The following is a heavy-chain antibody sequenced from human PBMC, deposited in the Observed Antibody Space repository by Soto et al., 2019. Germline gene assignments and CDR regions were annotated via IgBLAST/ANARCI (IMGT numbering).Heavy chain of an antibody. V-gene: IGHV1-3*01. CDR3: ANGWWSGSAEYFDY. CDR2: INAGNGNT. Sequence: QVQFVQSGAEVKKPGASVRVSCRAAGYTSTRYAAHWVRQAPGQRLEWMGWINAGNGNTKYSQTFQGRVTFTRDTSASTVYMELSSLRSEDTAVYYCANGWWSGSAEYFDYWGQGTLVTVSS. CDR1: GYTSTRYA. D-gene: IGHD3-3*01. J-gene: IGHJ4*02.